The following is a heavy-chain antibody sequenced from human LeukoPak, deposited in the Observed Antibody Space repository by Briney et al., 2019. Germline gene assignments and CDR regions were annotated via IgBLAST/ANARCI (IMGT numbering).Heavy chain of an antibody. CDR2: ISYDGSNK. D-gene: IGHD6-13*01. CDR1: GFTFSDAW. Sequence: GGSLRLSCAASGFTFSDAWMNWVRQAPGKGLEWVAVISYDGSNKYYADSVKGRFTISRDNSKNTLYLQMNSLRAEDTAVYYCARGGIAAAGTPFDYWGQGTLVTVSS. J-gene: IGHJ4*02. V-gene: IGHV3-30*03. CDR3: ARGGIAAAGTPFDY.